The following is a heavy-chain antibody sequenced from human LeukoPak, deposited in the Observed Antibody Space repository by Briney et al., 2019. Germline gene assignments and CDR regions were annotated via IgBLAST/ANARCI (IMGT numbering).Heavy chain of an antibody. CDR1: GFTFSSYA. V-gene: IGHV3-23*01. CDR3: AKGGTIPSYYYGMDV. Sequence: PGGSLRLSCAASGFTFSSYAMSWVRQAPGKGLEWVSAISGSGGSTYYADSVKGRFTISRDNSKNTLYLQMNSLRAEDTAVYYCAKGGTIPSYYYGMDVWGQGTTVTVSS. J-gene: IGHJ6*02. CDR2: ISGSGGST. D-gene: IGHD3-9*01.